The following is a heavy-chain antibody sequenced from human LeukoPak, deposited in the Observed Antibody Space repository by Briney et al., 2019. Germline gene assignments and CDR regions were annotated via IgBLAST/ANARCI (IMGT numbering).Heavy chain of an antibody. V-gene: IGHV3-48*03. CDR3: ARTRPTPGGVTGYYVGVFDAFDI. CDR1: GFTFSSYE. CDR2: ISSSGSTI. J-gene: IGHJ3*02. Sequence: AGGSLRLSCAASGFTFSSYEMNWVRQAPGKGLEWVSYISSSGSTIYYADSVKGRFTISRDNAKNSLYLQMNSLRSEDTAVYYCARTRPTPGGVTGYYVGVFDAFDIWGQGTMVTVSS. D-gene: IGHD3-9*01.